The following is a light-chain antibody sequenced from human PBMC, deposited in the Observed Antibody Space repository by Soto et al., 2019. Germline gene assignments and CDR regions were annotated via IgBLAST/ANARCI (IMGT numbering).Light chain of an antibody. V-gene: IGLV4-60*02. CDR1: SGHSRYS. Sequence: QSVLTQSSSASASLGSSVKLTCTLSSGHSRYSIAWHQQQPGKAPRYLMKFEGSGSYNKGSGVPDCFSGSSSGADRYLTISNLQFEDEADYYCETWDSITRVYGGGTKLTVL. CDR3: ETWDSITRV. J-gene: IGLJ3*02. CDR2: FEGSGSY.